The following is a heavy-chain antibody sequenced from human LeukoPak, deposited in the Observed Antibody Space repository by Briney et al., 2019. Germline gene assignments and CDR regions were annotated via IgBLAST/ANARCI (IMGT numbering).Heavy chain of an antibody. CDR1: GGSISSSSYY. J-gene: IGHJ5*02. V-gene: IGHV4-39*07. CDR2: IYYSGST. CDR3: ARESGVVVPAAMADWFDP. Sequence: SETLSLTCTVSGGSISSSSYYWGWIRQPPGKGLEWIGSIYYSGSTYYNPSLKSRVTISVDTSKNQFSLKLSSVTAADTAVYYCARESGVVVPAAMADWFDPWGQGTLVTVSS. D-gene: IGHD2-2*01.